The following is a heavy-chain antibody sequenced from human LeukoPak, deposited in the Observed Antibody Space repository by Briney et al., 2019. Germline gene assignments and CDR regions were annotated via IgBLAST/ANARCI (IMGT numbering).Heavy chain of an antibody. CDR2: ISHDGSNK. D-gene: IGHD3-22*01. CDR1: GFTFSSYG. V-gene: IGHV3-30*03. J-gene: IGHJ4*02. Sequence: GGSLRLSCAASGFTFSSYGMHWVRQAPGKGLEWVATISHDGSNKYYADSVKGRFTISRDNSKNTLYLQMNSLRAEDTAVYYCATGYYFGDYWGQGTLVTVSS. CDR3: ATGYYFGDY.